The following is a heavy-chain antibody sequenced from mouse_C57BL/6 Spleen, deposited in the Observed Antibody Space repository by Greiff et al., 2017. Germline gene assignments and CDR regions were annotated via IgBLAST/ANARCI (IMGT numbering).Heavy chain of an antibody. CDR2: IDTANGNT. CDR1: GFNIKNTY. V-gene: IGHV14-3*01. D-gene: IGHD2-5*01. CDR3: ARDYSNSWFAD. J-gene: IGHJ3*01. Sequence: EVQVVESVAELVRPGASVKLSCTASGFNIKNTYMHWVKQRPEQGLEWIGRIDTANGNTKYASKFQGTATITADTSSNTAYLQLSSLTSEDTAIYYCARDYSNSWFADWGQGTLVTVSA.